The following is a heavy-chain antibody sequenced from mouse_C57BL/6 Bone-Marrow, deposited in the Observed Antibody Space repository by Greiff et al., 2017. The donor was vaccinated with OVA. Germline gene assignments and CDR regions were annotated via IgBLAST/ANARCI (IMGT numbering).Heavy chain of an antibody. J-gene: IGHJ2*01. CDR3: ARSGTTVVATSFDY. D-gene: IGHD1-1*01. Sequence: SCKASGYTFTSYWMQWVKQRPGQGLEWIGEIDPSDSYTNYNQKFKGKATLTVDTSSSTAYMQLSSLTSEDSAVYYCARSGTTVVATSFDYWGQGTTLTVSS. V-gene: IGHV1-50*01. CDR1: GYTFTSYW. CDR2: IDPSDSYT.